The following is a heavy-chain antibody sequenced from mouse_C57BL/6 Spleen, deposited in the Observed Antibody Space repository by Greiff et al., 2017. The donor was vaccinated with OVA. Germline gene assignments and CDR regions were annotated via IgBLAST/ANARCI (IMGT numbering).Heavy chain of an antibody. CDR3: ARKGDYYGSSHFDY. J-gene: IGHJ2*01. CDR1: GYTFTSYW. V-gene: IGHV1-59*01. CDR2: IDPSDSYT. D-gene: IGHD1-1*01. Sequence: QVQLQQPGAELVRPGTSVKLSCKASGYTFTSYWMHWVKQRPGQGLEWIGVIDPSDSYTNYNQKFKGKATLTVDTSASTAYMQLSSLTSEDSAVYYCARKGDYYGSSHFDYWGQGTTLTVSS.